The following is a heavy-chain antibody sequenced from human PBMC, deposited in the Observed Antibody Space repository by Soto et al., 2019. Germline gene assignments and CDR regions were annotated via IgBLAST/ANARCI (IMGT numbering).Heavy chain of an antibody. D-gene: IGHD4-17*01. CDR2: ISSSGSTI. Sequence: PGESLKISCAASGFTFSSYEMNWVRQAPGKGLEWVSYISSSGSTIYYADSVKGRFTISRDNAKNSLYLQMNSLRAEDTAVYYCARDKTTSLWAYYYYYGMDVWGQGTTVTVSS. V-gene: IGHV3-48*03. CDR1: GFTFSSYE. CDR3: ARDKTTSLWAYYYYYGMDV. J-gene: IGHJ6*02.